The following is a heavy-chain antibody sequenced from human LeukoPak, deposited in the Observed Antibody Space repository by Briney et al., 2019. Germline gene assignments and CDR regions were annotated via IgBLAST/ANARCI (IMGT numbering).Heavy chain of an antibody. V-gene: IGHV3-7*04. D-gene: IGHD3-10*01. CDR1: GFIFSNYW. Sequence: PGGSLRLSCAASGFIFSNYWMNWVPQAPGKGLEWVATIKEDGGEKYYVDSVKGRFTISRDNAKNSLSLQMTTLRFEDTAVYYCARGGSGSSWGQGTLVTVSS. CDR3: ARGGSGSS. CDR2: IKEDGGEK. J-gene: IGHJ5*02.